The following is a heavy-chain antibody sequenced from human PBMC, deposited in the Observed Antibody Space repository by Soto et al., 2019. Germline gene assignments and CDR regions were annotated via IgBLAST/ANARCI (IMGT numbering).Heavy chain of an antibody. V-gene: IGHV3-30*09. CDR1: GFTFSGYP. Sequence: QVQLVESGGGVVQPGRSLRLSCAASGFTFSGYPMHWVRQPPGKGLEWVAVISYDGSNKYYADSVKARFAITRDDSKNMLYLQMDSLGPEDAAVYYCARSFDGVVTATKYYYNYGMDVWGRGTTVTVSS. J-gene: IGHJ6*02. CDR2: ISYDGSNK. D-gene: IGHD2-21*02. CDR3: ARSFDGVVTATKYYYNYGMDV.